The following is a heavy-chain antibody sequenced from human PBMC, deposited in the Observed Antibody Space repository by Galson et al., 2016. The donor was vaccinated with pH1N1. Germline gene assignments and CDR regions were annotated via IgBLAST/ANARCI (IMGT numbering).Heavy chain of an antibody. CDR1: GYTLSRYY. J-gene: IGHJ3*01. CDR3: ARDRPSPLVVYVFDV. D-gene: IGHD3-22*01. Sequence: SCKASGYTLSRYYMHWLRQAPGQGLEWMGIIDPSSGSTTYAQKFQGRVTMTHDTATNTVYMELSSLRSDDTAVYYCARDRPSPLVVYVFDVWGQGTMVTVFS. V-gene: IGHV1-46*01. CDR2: IDPSSGST.